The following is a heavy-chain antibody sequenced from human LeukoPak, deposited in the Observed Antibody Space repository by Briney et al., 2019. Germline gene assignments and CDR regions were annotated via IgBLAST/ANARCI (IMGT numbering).Heavy chain of an antibody. CDR1: GGTFSSYA. D-gene: IGHD4-17*01. V-gene: IGHV1-69*13. CDR3: ARGGYGDFQNPDY. CDR2: IIPIFGTA. Sequence: ASVKVSRKASGGTFSSYAISWVRQAPGQGLEWMGGIIPIFGTANYAQKFQGRVTITADESTSTAYMELSSLRSEDTAVYYCARGGYGDFQNPDYWGQGTLVTVSS. J-gene: IGHJ4*02.